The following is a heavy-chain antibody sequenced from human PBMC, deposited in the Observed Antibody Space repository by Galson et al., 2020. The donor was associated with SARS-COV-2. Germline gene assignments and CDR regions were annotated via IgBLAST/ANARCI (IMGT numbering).Heavy chain of an antibody. Sequence: GGSMRLSCAASGFTFSSYGMHWVRQAPGNGLEWVEVISYDGSNKYYADSVTGRFTISRDKSKNTLYLEMNSLRAEDTAVYYCAKDLIRLGELAPDYWGQGTLVTVSS. CDR3: AKDLIRLGELAPDY. CDR1: GFTFSSYG. CDR2: ISYDGSNK. J-gene: IGHJ4*02. D-gene: IGHD3-16*01. V-gene: IGHV3-30*18.